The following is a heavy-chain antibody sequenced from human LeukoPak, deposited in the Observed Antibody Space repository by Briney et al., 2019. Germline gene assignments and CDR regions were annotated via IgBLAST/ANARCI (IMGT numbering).Heavy chain of an antibody. V-gene: IGHV3-23*01. D-gene: IGHD1-26*01. CDR3: ARGVVGVVGATRVSYYFDY. CDR1: GFTFSSYA. CDR2: ISGSGGST. Sequence: GGSLRLSCAASGFTFSSYAMSWVRQAPGKGLEWVSAISGSGGSTYYADSVKGRFTISRDNSKNTLYLQMNSLRAEDTAVYYCARGVVGVVGATRVSYYFDYWGQGTLVTVSS. J-gene: IGHJ4*02.